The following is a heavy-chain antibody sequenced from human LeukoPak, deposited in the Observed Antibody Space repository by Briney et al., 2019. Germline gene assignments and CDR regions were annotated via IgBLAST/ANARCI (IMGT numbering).Heavy chain of an antibody. CDR2: ISGSGGST. CDR3: ARTFYDFWSGYSPFDY. CDR1: GFTFSSYA. Sequence: PGGALRLSCAASGFTFSSYAMSWVRQAPGKGLEWVSAISGSGGSTYYADSVKGRFTISRDNSKNTLYLQMGSLRAEDMAVYYCARTFYDFWSGYSPFDYWGQGTLVTVSS. V-gene: IGHV3-23*01. J-gene: IGHJ4*02. D-gene: IGHD3-3*01.